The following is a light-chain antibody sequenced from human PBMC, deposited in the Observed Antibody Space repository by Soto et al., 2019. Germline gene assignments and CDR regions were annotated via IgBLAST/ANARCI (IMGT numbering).Light chain of an antibody. CDR1: QTVSSSF. Sequence: EILLTQSPGTLSFSPGERATVSCRASQTVSSSFLAWYQQTPGQAPRLLIYAASSRATGIPDRFSGSGSGTDFTLTISRLEPEDFAVYYCQQYGNSPQTFGQGTKVDIK. J-gene: IGKJ1*01. CDR3: QQYGNSPQT. CDR2: AAS. V-gene: IGKV3-20*01.